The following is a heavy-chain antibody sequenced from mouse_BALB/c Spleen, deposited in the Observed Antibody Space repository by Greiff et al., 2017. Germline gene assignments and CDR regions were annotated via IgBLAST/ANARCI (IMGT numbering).Heavy chain of an antibody. D-gene: IGHD2-1*01. CDR1: GFTFSSYY. V-gene: IGHV5-6-2*01. CDR3: ARREEALLWGCAY. Sequence: EVKLVESGGGLVKLGGSLKLSCAASGFTFSSYYMSWVRQTPEKRLELVAAINSNGGSTYYPDTVKGRFTISRDNAKNTLYLQMSSLKSEDTALYYCARREEALLWGCAYWGQGTLVTVSA. J-gene: IGHJ3*01. CDR2: INSNGGST.